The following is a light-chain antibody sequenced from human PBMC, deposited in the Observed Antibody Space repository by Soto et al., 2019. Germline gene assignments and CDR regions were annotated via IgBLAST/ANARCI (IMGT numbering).Light chain of an antibody. V-gene: IGKV1-9*01. CDR1: QGISTY. CDR3: QQLNSYPLI. J-gene: IGKJ4*01. CDR2: AAS. Sequence: DIQLTQAPSFLSASVGDRVTITCRASQGISTYLVWYQQKPGKAPKLLIYAASTLQSGVPSRFSGSGSGTEFTLTISSLQPEDFATYYCQQLNSYPLIFGGGTKVEIK.